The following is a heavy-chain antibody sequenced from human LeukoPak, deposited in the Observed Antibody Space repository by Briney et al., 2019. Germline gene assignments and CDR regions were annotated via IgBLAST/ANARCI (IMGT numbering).Heavy chain of an antibody. V-gene: IGHV4-39*01. CDR3: ARRISGRHWFDP. J-gene: IGHJ5*02. CDR1: GDSITSRTSC. D-gene: IGHD6-6*01. CDR2: MYHTGDT. Sequence: KASETLSLTCTVSGDSITSRTSCWSWIRQPPGKGLEWITCMYHTGDTFYSPSLRSRVTISVDTSKNQFSLKLSSVTAADTAVYYCARRISGRHWFDPWGQGTLVTVSS.